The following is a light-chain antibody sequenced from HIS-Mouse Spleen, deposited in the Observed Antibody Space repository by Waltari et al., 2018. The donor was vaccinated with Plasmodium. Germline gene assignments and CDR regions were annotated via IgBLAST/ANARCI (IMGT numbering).Light chain of an antibody. CDR2: DVI. CDR3: CSYAGSYTYV. V-gene: IGLV2-11*01. CDR1: ISDAGGYNY. Sequence: QSALTQPRSVSGSPGQSVTISCTGTISDAGGYNYLSWHQQHPGKAPKLMIYDVIKRPSGVPDRFSGSKSGNTASLTISGLQAEDEADYYCCSYAGSYTYVFGTGTKVTVL. J-gene: IGLJ1*01.